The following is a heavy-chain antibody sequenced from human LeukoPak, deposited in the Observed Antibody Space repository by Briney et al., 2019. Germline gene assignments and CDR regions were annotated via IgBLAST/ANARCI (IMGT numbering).Heavy chain of an antibody. Sequence: PSETLSLTCAVYGGSFSGYYWSWIRQPPGKGLEWIGEINHSGSTNYNPSLKSRVTISVDTSKNQFSLKLSSVTAADTAVYYCASRRDTMVRGVPYGMDVWGQGTTVTVSS. CDR3: ASRRDTMVRGVPYGMDV. CDR2: INHSGST. V-gene: IGHV4-34*01. CDR1: GGSFSGYY. J-gene: IGHJ6*02. D-gene: IGHD3-10*01.